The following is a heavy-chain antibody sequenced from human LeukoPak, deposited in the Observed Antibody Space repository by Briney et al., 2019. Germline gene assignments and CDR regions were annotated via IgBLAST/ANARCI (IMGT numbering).Heavy chain of an antibody. CDR3: ARGPRYYYDSSSYSYFDY. CDR1: GFTFSNYG. V-gene: IGHV3-33*01. J-gene: IGHJ4*02. D-gene: IGHD3-22*01. CDR2: IWYDGSKK. Sequence: PGGSLRLSCAASGFTFSNYGMHWVRQAPGKGLEWVAVIWYDGSKKYYPDSVKGRFTISRDNAKNSVYLQMNSLRAEDTAVYYCARGPRYYYDSSSYSYFDYWGQGTLVTVSS.